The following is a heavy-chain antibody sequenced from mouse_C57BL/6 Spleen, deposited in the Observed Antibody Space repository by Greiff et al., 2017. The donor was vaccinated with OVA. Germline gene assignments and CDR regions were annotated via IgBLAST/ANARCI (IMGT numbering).Heavy chain of an antibody. CDR3: ASEATGPGGYAMDY. CDR2: INPNYGTT. CDR1: GYSFTDYN. V-gene: IGHV1-39*01. D-gene: IGHD3-2*02. J-gene: IGHJ4*01. Sequence: EVQLQQSGPELVKPGASVKISCKASGYSFTDYNMNWVKQSHGKSLEWIGVINPNYGTTSYNQKFKGKATLTVDQSSSTAYMQLNSLTSEDSAVYYCASEATGPGGYAMDYWGQGTSVTVSS.